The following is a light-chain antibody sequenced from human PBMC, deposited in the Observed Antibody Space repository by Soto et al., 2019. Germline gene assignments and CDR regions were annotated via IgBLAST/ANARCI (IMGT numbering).Light chain of an antibody. CDR3: QQYHVYSPWT. J-gene: IGKJ1*01. Sequence: DIQMTQSPSTLSASVGDRVTITCRASQSISSWLAWYQQKPGKAPKLLIYKASSLESGVPSRFSGSGSGTEFTLTISSLQPDDFATYYCQQYHVYSPWTFGQGTKVDI. V-gene: IGKV1-5*03. CDR2: KAS. CDR1: QSISSW.